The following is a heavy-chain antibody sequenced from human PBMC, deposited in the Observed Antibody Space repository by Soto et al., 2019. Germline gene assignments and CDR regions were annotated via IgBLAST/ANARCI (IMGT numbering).Heavy chain of an antibody. J-gene: IGHJ4*02. CDR3: ARGKRRITTIVVSDYYFDY. D-gene: IGHD3-22*01. V-gene: IGHV1-8*01. CDR1: GYTFTSYD. CDR2: MNPNSGNT. Sequence: ASVKVSCKASGYTFTSYDINWVRQATGQGLEWMGWMNPNSGNTGYAQKFQGRVTMTRNTSISTAYMELSSLRSEDTAVYYCARGKRRITTIVVSDYYFDYWGQGTLVTVSS.